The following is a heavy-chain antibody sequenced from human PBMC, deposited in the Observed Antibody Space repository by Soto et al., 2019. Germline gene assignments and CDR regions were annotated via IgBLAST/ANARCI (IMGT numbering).Heavy chain of an antibody. D-gene: IGHD2-15*01. J-gene: IGHJ6*03. CDR1: GFTFSSYA. Sequence: HPGGSLRLACGASGFTFSSYAMSWVRQAPGKGLEWVSAISGSGGSTYYADSVKGRFTISRDNSKNTLYLQMNSLRAEDTAVYYCAKDGCSGGSCYFYYYYYMDVWGKGTTVTVSS. V-gene: IGHV3-23*01. CDR3: AKDGCSGGSCYFYYYYYMDV. CDR2: ISGSGGST.